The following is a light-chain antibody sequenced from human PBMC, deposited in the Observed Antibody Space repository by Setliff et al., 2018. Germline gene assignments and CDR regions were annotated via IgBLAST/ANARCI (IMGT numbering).Light chain of an antibody. V-gene: IGLV1-44*01. J-gene: IGLJ1*01. CDR1: SDNIGRNA. Sequence: QSALAQEASVSGTVGQKVTLSCTGESDNIGRNAVGWYQQSSHGAPKTVMLGNFLPSGIPDRFSGSKSGTTASLTISGLQLEDEADYYCSTWDYSLRTSVFGTGTKVTVL. CDR2: GNF. CDR3: STWDYSLRTSV.